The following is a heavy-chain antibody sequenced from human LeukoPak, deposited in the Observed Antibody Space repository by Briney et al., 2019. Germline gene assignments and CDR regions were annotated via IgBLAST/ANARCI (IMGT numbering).Heavy chain of an antibody. CDR1: GGSISSGGYY. Sequence: SVTLSLTCTVSGGSISSGGYYWSWIRQHPGKGLEWIGYIYYSGSTYYNPSLKSRVTISVDTSKNQFSLKLSSVTAADTAVYYYARERDWNYYFDYWGQGTLVTVSS. CDR2: IYYSGST. CDR3: ARERDWNYYFDY. J-gene: IGHJ4*02. V-gene: IGHV4-31*03. D-gene: IGHD1-7*01.